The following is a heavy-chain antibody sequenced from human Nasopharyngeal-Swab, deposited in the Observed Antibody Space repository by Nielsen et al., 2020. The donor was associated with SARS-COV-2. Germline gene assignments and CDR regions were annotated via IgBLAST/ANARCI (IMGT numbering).Heavy chain of an antibody. CDR1: GFPFSDYY. Sequence: LKISCAASGFPFSDYYMTWIRQAPGKGLDWVSYISSGSSYTNYADSVRGRFTISRDNAKNSLYLQMNSLRAEDTAIYYCARYSTYCSGGTCYNPLHYWGQGTLVTVSS. V-gene: IGHV3-11*06. CDR2: ISSGSSYT. J-gene: IGHJ4*02. CDR3: ARYSTYCSGGTCYNPLHY. D-gene: IGHD2-15*01.